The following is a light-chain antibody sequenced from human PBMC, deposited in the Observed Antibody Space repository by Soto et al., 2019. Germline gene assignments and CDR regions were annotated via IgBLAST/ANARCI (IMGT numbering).Light chain of an antibody. J-gene: IGKJ1*01. CDR1: QSVSNN. V-gene: IGKV3-15*01. CDR3: QQYNNWWT. Sequence: EIVMTQSPATLSVSPGERATLSCRASQSVSNNLAWYQKKPGQAPRLLIYGASTRATGIPARFSGSGSGTEFTLTISSLQSEDFAVYYCQQYNNWWTFGQGTKGEIK. CDR2: GAS.